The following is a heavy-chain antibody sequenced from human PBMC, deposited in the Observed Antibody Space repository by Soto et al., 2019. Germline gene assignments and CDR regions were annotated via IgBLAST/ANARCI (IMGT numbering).Heavy chain of an antibody. D-gene: IGHD2-2*01. CDR3: ASYTGCITSSCFANDAFDI. V-gene: IGHV3-53*01. J-gene: IGHJ3*02. CDR1: GFTVSSSQ. CDR2: IFIGGTT. Sequence: PGGSLRLSCAASGFTVSSSQMTWVRQAPGKALEWVSVIFIGGTTQYAVSVKGRFTISRDYSKNTVYLQMNSLRAEDTAVYFCASYTGCITSSCFANDAFDIWGPGTMVTLSS.